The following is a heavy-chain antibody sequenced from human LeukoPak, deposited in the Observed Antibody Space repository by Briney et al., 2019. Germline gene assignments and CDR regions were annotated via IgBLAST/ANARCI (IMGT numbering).Heavy chain of an antibody. J-gene: IGHJ4*02. CDR1: GFTFSSYG. CDR2: ISYDGSNK. V-gene: IGHV3-30*18. Sequence: GGSLRLSCAASGFTFSSYGMHWVRQAPGKGLEWVAVISYDGSNKYYADSVKGRFTISRDNSKNTLYLQMNSLRAEDTAVYYCAKDMRPYLRYFDWLARGYFDYWGRGTLVTVSS. D-gene: IGHD3-9*01. CDR3: AKDMRPYLRYFDWLARGYFDY.